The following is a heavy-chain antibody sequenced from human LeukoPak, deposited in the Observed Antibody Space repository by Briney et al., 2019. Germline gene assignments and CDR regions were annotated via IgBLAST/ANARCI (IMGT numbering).Heavy chain of an antibody. CDR1: GFTFRSYN. CDR2: ISSSSSYI. V-gene: IGHV3-21*01. J-gene: IGHJ4*02. CDR3: ARGASRADY. Sequence: GGSLRLSCAASGFTFRSYNMNWVRQAPGKRPECVSSISSSSSYIYYADSVKGRFTISRDNAKNSLYLQINSLRAEDTALYYCARGASRADYWGQGTLVTVSS.